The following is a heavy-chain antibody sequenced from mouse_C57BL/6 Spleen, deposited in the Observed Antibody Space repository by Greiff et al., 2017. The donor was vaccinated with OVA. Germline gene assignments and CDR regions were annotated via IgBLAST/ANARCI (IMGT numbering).Heavy chain of an antibody. Sequence: VQLQQPGAELVKPGASVKMSCKASGYTFTSYWITWVKQRPGQGLEWIGDIYPGSGSTNYNEKFKSKATLTVDTSSSTAYMQLSSLTSEDAAVYYCASMPVVATYDYWGQGTTLTVSS. D-gene: IGHD1-1*01. J-gene: IGHJ2*01. V-gene: IGHV1-55*01. CDR3: ASMPVVATYDY. CDR1: GYTFTSYW. CDR2: IYPGSGST.